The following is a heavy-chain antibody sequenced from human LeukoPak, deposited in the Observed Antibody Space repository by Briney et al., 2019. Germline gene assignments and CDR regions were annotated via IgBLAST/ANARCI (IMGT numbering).Heavy chain of an antibody. J-gene: IGHJ1*01. Sequence: RASVKVSCKASGYTFTSYYMHWVRQAPGQGLEWMGIVNPSGGSTTYAQKFQGRVTMTRDTSTSTVYMELSSLRSEDTAVYYCAREDLYYYDSSGSEYFQHWGQGTLVTVSS. CDR1: GYTFTSYY. CDR2: VNPSGGST. CDR3: AREDLYYYDSSGSEYFQH. V-gene: IGHV1-46*01. D-gene: IGHD3-22*01.